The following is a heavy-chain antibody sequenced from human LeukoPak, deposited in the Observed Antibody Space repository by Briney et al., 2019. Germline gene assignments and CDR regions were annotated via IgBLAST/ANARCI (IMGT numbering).Heavy chain of an antibody. CDR2: IYYSGST. J-gene: IGHJ4*02. V-gene: IGHV4-59*01. CDR3: ARVGAPLRWLQFNY. D-gene: IGHD5-24*01. CDR1: GGSISSYY. Sequence: PSETLSLTCTVSGGSISSYYWSWIRQPPGKGLEWIGYIYYSGSTNYNPSLKSRVTISVDTSKNQFSLKLSSVTAADTAVYYCARVGAPLRWLQFNYWGQGTLVTVSS.